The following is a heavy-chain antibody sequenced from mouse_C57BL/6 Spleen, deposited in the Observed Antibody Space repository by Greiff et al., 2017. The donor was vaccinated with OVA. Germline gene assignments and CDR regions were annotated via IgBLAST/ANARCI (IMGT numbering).Heavy chain of an antibody. D-gene: IGHD1-1*01. CDR2: IDPSDSYT. Sequence: QVQLQQPGAELVKPGASVKLSCKASGYTFTSYWMQWVKQRPGQGLEWIGEIDPSDSYTNYNQKFKGKATLTVDTSSSTAYMQLSSLTSEDSAVYYCARSVVRDYWGQGTTLTVSS. CDR3: ARSVVRDY. CDR1: GYTFTSYW. V-gene: IGHV1-50*01. J-gene: IGHJ2*01.